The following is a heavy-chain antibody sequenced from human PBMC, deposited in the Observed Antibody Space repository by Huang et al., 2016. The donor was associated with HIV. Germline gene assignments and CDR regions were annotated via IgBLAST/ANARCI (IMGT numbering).Heavy chain of an antibody. D-gene: IGHD3-10*01. CDR1: GFTFSTYN. Sequence: EVQLMESGGGLVQPGGSLRLSCAASGFTFSTYNMNWVRQAPGKGRECVSYSTSSSGSIYYADSVKGRFTISRDNAKNSLYLQMNSLRAEDTAVYYCARFGSYYYGSGSYLDAFDIWGQGTMVTVSS. CDR3: ARFGSYYYGSGSYLDAFDI. V-gene: IGHV3-48*01. CDR2: STSSSGSI. J-gene: IGHJ3*02.